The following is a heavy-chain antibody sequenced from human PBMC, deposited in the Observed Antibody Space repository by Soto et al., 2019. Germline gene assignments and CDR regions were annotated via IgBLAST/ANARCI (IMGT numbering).Heavy chain of an antibody. J-gene: IGHJ4*02. CDR1: GLTLTRYS. V-gene: IGHV3-21*06. CDR3: ARESEDLTSNFDY. Sequence: GLLRLSCADSGLTLTRYSMNWVRQAPGKGLEWVSSISSTTNYIYYGDSMKGRFTISRDNAKNSLYLEMNSLRAEDTAVYYWARESEDLTSNFDYWGQGTLGTVPS. CDR2: ISSTTNYI.